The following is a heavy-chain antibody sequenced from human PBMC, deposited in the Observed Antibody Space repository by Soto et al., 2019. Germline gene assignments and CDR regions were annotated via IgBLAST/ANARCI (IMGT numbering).Heavy chain of an antibody. CDR2: IIPIFGTA. D-gene: IGHD5-18*01. V-gene: IGHV1-69*13. J-gene: IGHJ6*02. CDR3: ARDTLQRVWDTAMVTHYYYYGMDV. Sequence: SVKVSCKASGGTFSSYAISWVRQAPGQGLEWMGGIIPIFGTANYAQKFQGRVTITADESTSTAYMELSSLRSEDTAVYYCARDTLQRVWDTAMVTHYYYYGMDVWGQGTTVTVS. CDR1: GGTFSSYA.